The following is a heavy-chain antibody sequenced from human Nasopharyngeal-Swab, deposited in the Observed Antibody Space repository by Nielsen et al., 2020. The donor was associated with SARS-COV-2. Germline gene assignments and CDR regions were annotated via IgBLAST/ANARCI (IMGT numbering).Heavy chain of an antibody. V-gene: IGHV3-23*03. CDR3: AKVASSSWYNYFDY. CDR1: GFTFSSYE. Sequence: GESLKISCAASGFTFSSYEMNWARQAPGKGLEWVSVIYSGGSSTYYADSVKGRFTISRDNSKNTLYLQMNRLRAEDTAVYYCAKVASSSWYNYFDYWGQGTLVTVSS. CDR2: IYSGGSST. D-gene: IGHD6-13*01. J-gene: IGHJ4*02.